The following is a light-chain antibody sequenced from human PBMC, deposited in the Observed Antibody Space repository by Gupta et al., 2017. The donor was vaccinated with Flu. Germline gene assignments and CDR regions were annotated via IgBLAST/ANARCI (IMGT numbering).Light chain of an antibody. CDR2: GAS. V-gene: IGKV3-20*01. J-gene: IGKJ2*03. CDR3: QQYGTSPYS. CDR1: QSVNSNY. Sequence: EIVFTQSPGTLSLSPGERASLSCRASQSVNSNYLAWYQQKPGQAPRLLIYGASSRATGIPDRFSGSGSGTDFTLSISRLEPEDLAVYYCQQYGTSPYSFGQGTKVEMK.